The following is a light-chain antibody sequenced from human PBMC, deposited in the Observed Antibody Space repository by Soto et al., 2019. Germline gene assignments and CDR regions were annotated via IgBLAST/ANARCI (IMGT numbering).Light chain of an antibody. CDR2: GAS. CDR1: PSINKAY. Sequence: EIVLTQSPGTLALSPGDRATLSCRASPSINKAYLVWYQVKPGQAPRRLIYGASSRATGIPDRFSGRGFGTDFTLTISSLQSEDFAVYYCQQYNNWPLTFGGGTKVEIK. CDR3: QQYNNWPLT. J-gene: IGKJ4*01. V-gene: IGKV3-20*01.